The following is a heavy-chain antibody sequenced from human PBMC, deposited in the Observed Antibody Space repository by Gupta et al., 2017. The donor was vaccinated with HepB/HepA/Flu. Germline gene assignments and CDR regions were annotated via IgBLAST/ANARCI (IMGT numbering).Heavy chain of an antibody. J-gene: IGHJ6*03. CDR1: GGSFSGYY. V-gene: IGHV4-34*01. CDR2: INHSGST. Sequence: QVQLQQWGAGLLKPSETLSLTCAVYGGSFSGYYWSWIRQPPGKGLEWIGEINHSGSTNYNPSLKSRVTISVDTSKNQFSLKLSSVTAADTAVYYCARGPRSVPSYYYMDVWGKGTTVTVSS. CDR3: ARGPRSVPSYYYMDV. D-gene: IGHD3-10*01.